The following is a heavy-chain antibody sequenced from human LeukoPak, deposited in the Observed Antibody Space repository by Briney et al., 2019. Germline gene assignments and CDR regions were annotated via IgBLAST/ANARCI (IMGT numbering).Heavy chain of an antibody. Sequence: ASVKVSCKASGYTFTGYYMHWVRQAPGQGLEWMGIINPSGGSTSYAQKFQGRVTMTRDMSTSTVYMELSSLRSEDAAVYYCAREGSGSGSYLDYWGQGTLVTVSS. V-gene: IGHV1-46*01. CDR2: INPSGGST. CDR3: AREGSGSGSYLDY. CDR1: GYTFTGYY. J-gene: IGHJ4*02. D-gene: IGHD3-10*01.